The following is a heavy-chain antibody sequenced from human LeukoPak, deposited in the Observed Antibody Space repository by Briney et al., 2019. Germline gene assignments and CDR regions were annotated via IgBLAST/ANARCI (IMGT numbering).Heavy chain of an antibody. CDR1: GFTFSNAW. CDR3: TTSHSDYYYYYGMDV. CDR2: IKSKTDGGTT. Sequence: GGSLRLSCAASGFTFSNAWMSWVRQAPGKGLEWVGRIKSKTDGGTTDYAAPVEGRFTISRDDSKNTLYLQMNSLKTEDTAVYYCTTSHSDYYYYYGMDVWGQGTTVTVSS. V-gene: IGHV3-15*01. D-gene: IGHD2-15*01. J-gene: IGHJ6*02.